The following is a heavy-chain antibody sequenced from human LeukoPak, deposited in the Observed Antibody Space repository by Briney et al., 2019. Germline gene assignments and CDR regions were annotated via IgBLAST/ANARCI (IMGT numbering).Heavy chain of an antibody. D-gene: IGHD2-21*01. V-gene: IGHV1-2*02. J-gene: IGHJ6*02. Sequence: ASVKVSCKASGYTFTGYYMHWVRQAPGQGLEWMGWINPNSGGTNYAQKFQGRVTMTRDTSISTAYMELSRLGSDDTAVYYCARFRLDYYYGMDVWGQGTTVTVSS. CDR2: INPNSGGT. CDR1: GYTFTGYY. CDR3: ARFRLDYYYGMDV.